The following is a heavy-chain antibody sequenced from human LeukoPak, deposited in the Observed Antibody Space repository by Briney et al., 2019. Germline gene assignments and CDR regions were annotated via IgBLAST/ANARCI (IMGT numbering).Heavy chain of an antibody. CDR3: ARGGLNFDAFDI. V-gene: IGHV3-33*01. Sequence: GGSLRLSCAASGFTFSGYGMHWVRQAPGKGLEWVAVIWYDGSNKYYADSVKGRFTISRDNSKNTLYLQMNSLRAGDTAVYYCARGGLNFDAFDIWGQGTMVTVSS. CDR1: GFTFSGYG. D-gene: IGHD1-7*01. CDR2: IWYDGSNK. J-gene: IGHJ3*02.